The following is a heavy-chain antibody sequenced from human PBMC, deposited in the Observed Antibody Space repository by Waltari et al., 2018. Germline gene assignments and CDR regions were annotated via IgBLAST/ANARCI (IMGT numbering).Heavy chain of an antibody. V-gene: IGHV3-30*02. CDR1: GFTFSAYG. CDR2: ILSDGSKK. D-gene: IGHD4-17*01. J-gene: IGHJ3*01. CDR3: AKGLGVTNNDGFHV. Sequence: QVQLVESGGGVVRPGGSLRLTCAASGFTFSAYGLPWGRQAPGKGLEWLASILSDGSKKYFADSVKGRFTISRDNSKNTLYLQMNSLRAEDTAVYYCAKGLGVTNNDGFHVWGQGTMVTVSS.